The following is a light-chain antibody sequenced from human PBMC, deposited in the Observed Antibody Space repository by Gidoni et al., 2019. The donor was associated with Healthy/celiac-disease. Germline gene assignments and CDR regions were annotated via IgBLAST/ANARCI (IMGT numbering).Light chain of an antibody. CDR1: QSISSY. J-gene: IGKJ4*01. CDR2: AAS. V-gene: IGKV1-39*01. CDR3: QQSYSTLT. Sequence: DIQMTQSPSSLSASVGDRVTITCRASQSISSYLNWYQQKPGKAPKLLIYAASSLQSGVPSRFSGSGSGTDFTLTISSLQPEDFATYSCQQSYSTLTFXGXTKVEIK.